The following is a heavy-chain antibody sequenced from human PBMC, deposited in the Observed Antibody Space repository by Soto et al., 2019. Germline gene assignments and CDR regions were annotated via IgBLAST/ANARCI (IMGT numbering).Heavy chain of an antibody. CDR1: GFTFSSYA. Sequence: GGSLRLSCAASGFTFSSYAMSWVRQAPGKGLEWVSAISGSGGSTYYADSVKGRFTISRDNSKNTLYLQMNSLRAEDTAVYYCAKDTTPQGYCSGGSCYWWDYYYYGMDVWGQGTTVTVSS. CDR2: ISGSGGST. V-gene: IGHV3-23*01. D-gene: IGHD2-15*01. J-gene: IGHJ6*02. CDR3: AKDTTPQGYCSGGSCYWWDYYYYGMDV.